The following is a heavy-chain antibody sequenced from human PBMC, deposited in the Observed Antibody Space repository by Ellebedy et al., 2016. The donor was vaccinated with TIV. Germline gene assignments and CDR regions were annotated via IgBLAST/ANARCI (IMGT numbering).Heavy chain of an antibody. Sequence: AASVKVSCKASGYTFTSYYMHWVRQAPGQGLEWMGIINPSGGSTRYAQKFQGRVTMTRDTSTSTVYMELSSLRSEDTAVYYCARDLSRGDMAFDIWGQGTMVTVSS. V-gene: IGHV1-46*01. CDR2: INPSGGST. CDR1: GYTFTSYY. J-gene: IGHJ3*02. CDR3: ARDLSRGDMAFDI. D-gene: IGHD3-16*01.